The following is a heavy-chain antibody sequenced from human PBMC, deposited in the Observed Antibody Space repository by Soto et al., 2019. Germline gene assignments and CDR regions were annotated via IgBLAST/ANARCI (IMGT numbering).Heavy chain of an antibody. V-gene: IGHV4-59*01. CDR3: ARVDGEYQLLDWFDP. D-gene: IGHD2-2*01. CDR2: IYYSGST. J-gene: IGHJ5*02. CDR1: GGSISSYY. Sequence: PSVTLSLTCTVSGGSISSYYWSWIRQPPGKGLEWIGYIYYSGSTNYNPSLKSRVTISVDTSKNQFSLKLSSVTAADTAVYYCARVDGEYQLLDWFDPWGQGTLVTVSS.